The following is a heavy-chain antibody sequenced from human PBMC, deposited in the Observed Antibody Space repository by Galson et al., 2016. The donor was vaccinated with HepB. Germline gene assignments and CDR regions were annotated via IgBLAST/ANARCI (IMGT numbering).Heavy chain of an antibody. J-gene: IGHJ5*02. CDR2: IKSDGSDI. V-gene: IGHV3-74*01. D-gene: IGHD5-12*01. Sequence: SLRLSCAASGFTFSTYWMHWVRQAPGKGLVWVSRIKSDGSDITYADSVKGRFTISRDNAKNSLYLHMSSLRAEDTAVYYCARDSTWKIVATFLFDPWGQGTLVTVSS. CDR1: GFTFSTYW. CDR3: ARDSTWKIVATFLFDP.